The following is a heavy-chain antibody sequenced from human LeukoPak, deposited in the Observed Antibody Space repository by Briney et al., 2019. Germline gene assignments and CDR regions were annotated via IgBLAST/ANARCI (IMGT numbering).Heavy chain of an antibody. J-gene: IGHJ5*02. V-gene: IGHV3-23*01. CDR1: GFTFSSYA. D-gene: IGHD1-26*01. CDR3: AGGSYAWFDP. Sequence: GGSLRLSCAASGFTFSSYAMSWVRQAPGKGLEWVASISGSGGSTYYADSVKGRFTTSSDPSNNTLYLPMNSLRAEDTAVYYCAGGSYAWFDPWGQGTLVTVSS. CDR2: ISGSGGST.